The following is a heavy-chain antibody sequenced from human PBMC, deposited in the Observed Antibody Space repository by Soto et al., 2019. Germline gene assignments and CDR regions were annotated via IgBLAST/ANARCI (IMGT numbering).Heavy chain of an antibody. J-gene: IGHJ6*02. CDR2: IIPIFGTA. CDR1: GGTFSSYA. CDR3: ARDDVVTTVTSYYYYGMDV. D-gene: IGHD4-17*01. Sequence: GASVKVSCKASGGTFSSYAISWVRQAPGQGLEWMGGIIPIFGTANYAQKFQGRVTITADESTSTAYMELSSLRSEDTAVYYCARDDVVTTVTSYYYYGMDVWGQGTTVTVSS. V-gene: IGHV1-69*13.